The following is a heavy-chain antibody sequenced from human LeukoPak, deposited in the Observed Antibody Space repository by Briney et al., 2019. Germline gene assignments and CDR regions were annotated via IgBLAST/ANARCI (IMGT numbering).Heavy chain of an antibody. D-gene: IGHD7-27*01. CDR2: ITSSSSFI. Sequence: GGSLRLSCAASGFTFSSCTMNWARQAPGKGLEWVSSITSSSSFIYYADSLKGRFTISRDNAKKSLYLQMNSLRAEDTAVYYCARVQTANWETSVCDAFDMWGRGTMVTVSS. J-gene: IGHJ3*02. CDR3: ARVQTANWETSVCDAFDM. V-gene: IGHV3-21*01. CDR1: GFTFSSCT.